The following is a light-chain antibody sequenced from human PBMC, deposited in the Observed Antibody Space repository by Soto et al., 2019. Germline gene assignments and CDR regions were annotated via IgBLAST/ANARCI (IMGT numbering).Light chain of an antibody. CDR1: QSVSSSY. Sequence: EIVLTQSPGTLSFSPGERATLSCRASQSVSSSYLAWYQQKPGQAPRLLIYGASSRATGIPARFSGSGSGTDFTLTISSLEPEDFAVYYCQQRSNWRITFGQGTRLEIK. CDR2: GAS. J-gene: IGKJ5*01. V-gene: IGKV3D-20*02. CDR3: QQRSNWRIT.